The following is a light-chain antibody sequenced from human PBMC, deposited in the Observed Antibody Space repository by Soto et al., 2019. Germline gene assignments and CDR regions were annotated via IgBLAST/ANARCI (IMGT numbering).Light chain of an antibody. Sequence: DIQMTQSPATPSASLGDRVTIPCRASQSISRWLTWYQQKPGKAPQLLIYEASSLVRGVPSRFSGRGSGTEFTLTISSLQADDYATFYCQQYHTDWTFGQGTKVDIK. CDR3: QQYHTDWT. J-gene: IGKJ1*01. CDR2: EAS. V-gene: IGKV1-5*01. CDR1: QSISRW.